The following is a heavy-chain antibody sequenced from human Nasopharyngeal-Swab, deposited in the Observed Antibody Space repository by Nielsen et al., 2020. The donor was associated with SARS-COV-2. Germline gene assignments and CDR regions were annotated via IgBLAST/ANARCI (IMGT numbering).Heavy chain of an antibody. CDR2: IRSKGNSYAT. V-gene: IGHV3-73*01. CDR1: GFTVSSYA. J-gene: IGHJ4*02. Sequence: GESLKISCAASGFTVSSYAIHWVRQASGKGLEWVGRIRSKGNSYATEYAASVEGRFTISRDDSKNTAYLQMNSLMTEDTAVYYCSRCGGSCYTGKDYWGQGTLVTVSS. D-gene: IGHD2-15*01. CDR3: SRCGGSCYTGKDY.